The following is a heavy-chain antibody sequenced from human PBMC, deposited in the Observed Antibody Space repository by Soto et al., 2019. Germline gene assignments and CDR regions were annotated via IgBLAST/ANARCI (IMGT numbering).Heavy chain of an antibody. V-gene: IGHV1-2*04. D-gene: IGHD3-3*01. CDR2: INPNSGGT. CDR1: GYTFTGYY. CDR3: ARGHDFWSGYTPQYYYGMDV. Sequence: ASVKVSCKASGYTFTGYYMHWVRQAPGQGLEWMGWINPNSGGTNYAQKFQGWVTMTRDTSISTAYMELSSLKSDDTAVYYCARGHDFWSGYTPQYYYGMDVWGQGTTVTVSS. J-gene: IGHJ6*02.